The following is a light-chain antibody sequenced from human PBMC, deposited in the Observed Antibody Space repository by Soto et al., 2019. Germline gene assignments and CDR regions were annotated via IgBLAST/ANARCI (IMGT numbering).Light chain of an antibody. CDR3: QQRSNWPST. CDR2: DAS. CDR1: QSVSSY. V-gene: IGKV3-11*01. J-gene: IGKJ4*01. Sequence: EIVLTQSPATLSLSPGDRAALSCRASQSVSSYLAWYQQKPGQAPRLLIYDASKRAPGISARFIGSGSGTDFTLTISSLESEDFAVYFCQQRSNWPSTFGGGTKVEI.